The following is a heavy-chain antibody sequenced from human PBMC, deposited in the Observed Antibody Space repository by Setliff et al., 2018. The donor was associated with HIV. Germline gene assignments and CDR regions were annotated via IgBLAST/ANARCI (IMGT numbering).Heavy chain of an antibody. Sequence: SETLSLTCTVSNGSISNSAYYWGWIRQPPGKALEWIGSVYYSGSTYYNPSLKSRITISEDTFRNQFSLKLSSVTAADTAVYFCARHCVILERLRPLLYFDSWGQGTRVTVSS. J-gene: IGHJ4*02. CDR3: ARHCVILERLRPLLYFDS. CDR1: NGSISNSAYY. D-gene: IGHD5-12*01. CDR2: VYYSGST. V-gene: IGHV4-39*01.